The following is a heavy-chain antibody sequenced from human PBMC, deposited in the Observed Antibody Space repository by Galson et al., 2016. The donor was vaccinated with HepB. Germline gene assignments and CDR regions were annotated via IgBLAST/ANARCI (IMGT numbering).Heavy chain of an antibody. CDR2: TFHRSMWEN. CDR1: GDSVYNNGAA. V-gene: IGHV6-1*01. CDR3: ARAVMLGRGMDV. Sequence: CAISGDSVYNNGAAWVWIRQSPSRGLEWPGRTFHRSMWENHYAGSMKNRITTSPDTSGNQFSLHLNSVNPDDTAVSHCARAVMLGRGMDVWGQGTTVTVSS. D-gene: IGHD2-8*01. J-gene: IGHJ6*02.